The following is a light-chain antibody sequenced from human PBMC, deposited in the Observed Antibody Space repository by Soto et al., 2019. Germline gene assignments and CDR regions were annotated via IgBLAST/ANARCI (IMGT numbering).Light chain of an antibody. Sequence: EFVLTQSPGTLSLSPVEIAAVSVMASQSVSSYLAWYQQKPGQAPRLLIHGAFTRATGIPARFSGSGSGTEFTLTISTLQSEDFAVYYCQQYNNWPWTFGQGTKVDIK. CDR1: QSVSSY. V-gene: IGKV3-15*01. CDR3: QQYNNWPWT. CDR2: GAF. J-gene: IGKJ1*01.